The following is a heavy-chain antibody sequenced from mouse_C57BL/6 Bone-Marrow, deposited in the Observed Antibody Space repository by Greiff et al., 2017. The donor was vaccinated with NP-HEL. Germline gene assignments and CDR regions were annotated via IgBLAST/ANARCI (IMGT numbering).Heavy chain of an antibody. V-gene: IGHV5-6*01. J-gene: IGHJ3*01. CDR1: GFTFSSYG. CDR2: ISSGGSYT. Sequence: EVHLVESGGDLVKPGGSLKLSCAASGFTFSSYGMYWVRQTPDKRLEWVATISSGGSYTYYPDSVKGRFTISRDNAKNTLYLQMSSLTSEDTAVYYCAGHHAGLGEFAYWGKGTLVTVSA. CDR3: AGHHAGLGEFAY.